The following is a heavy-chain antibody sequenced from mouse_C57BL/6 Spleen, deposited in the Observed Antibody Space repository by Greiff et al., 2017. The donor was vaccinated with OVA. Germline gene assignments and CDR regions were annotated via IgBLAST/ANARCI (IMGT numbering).Heavy chain of an antibody. D-gene: IGHD2-5*01. Sequence: EVKVVESGGGLVKPGGSLKLSCAASGFTFSSYAMSWVRQTPEKRLEWVATISDGGSYTYYPDNVKGRFTISRDNAKNNLYLQMSHLKSEDTAMYYCARDRGYSNYERDAMDYWGQGTSVTVSS. CDR2: ISDGGSYT. J-gene: IGHJ4*01. CDR1: GFTFSSYA. CDR3: ARDRGYSNYERDAMDY. V-gene: IGHV5-4*01.